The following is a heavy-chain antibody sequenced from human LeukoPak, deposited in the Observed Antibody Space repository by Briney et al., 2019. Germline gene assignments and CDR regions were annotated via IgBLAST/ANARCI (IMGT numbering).Heavy chain of an antibody. Sequence: ASVKASCKVSGYTLTELSMHWVRQAPGKGREWMGGFDPEDGETIYAQKFQGRVTMTEDTSTDTAYMELSSLRSEDTAVYYCATARDGYNFDFDYWGQGTLGTVSS. D-gene: IGHD5-24*01. J-gene: IGHJ4*02. CDR3: ATARDGYNFDFDY. CDR1: GYTLTELS. V-gene: IGHV1-24*01. CDR2: FDPEDGET.